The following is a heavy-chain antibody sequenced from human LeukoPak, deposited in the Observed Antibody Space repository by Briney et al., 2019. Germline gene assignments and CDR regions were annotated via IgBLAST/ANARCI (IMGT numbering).Heavy chain of an antibody. CDR3: AAYCSSTSCYITRYYGMDV. Sequence: LGIANYAQKFQGRVTITADKSTSTAYMELSSLRSEDTAVYYCAAYCSSTSCYITRYYGMDVWGQGTTVTVSS. D-gene: IGHD2-2*02. V-gene: IGHV1-69*02. CDR2: LGIA. J-gene: IGHJ6*02.